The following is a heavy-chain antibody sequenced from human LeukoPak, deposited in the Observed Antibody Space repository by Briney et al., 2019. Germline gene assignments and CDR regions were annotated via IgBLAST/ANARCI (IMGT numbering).Heavy chain of an antibody. Sequence: GGSLEISFQGSGYIFTSYWIGLVRPMPGKGLELIGIIYPGDSDTRYSPSFQGQVTISADKSIRTPYLQWRRLKASDTAMYYCARQTRGYSYGLYYYYYMDVWGKGTTVTVSS. J-gene: IGHJ6*03. CDR3: ARQTRGYSYGLYYYYYMDV. CDR1: GYIFTSYW. D-gene: IGHD5-18*01. CDR2: IYPGDSDT. V-gene: IGHV5-51*01.